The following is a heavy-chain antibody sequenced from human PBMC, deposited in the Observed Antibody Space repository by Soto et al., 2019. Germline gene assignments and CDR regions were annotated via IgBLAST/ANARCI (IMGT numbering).Heavy chain of an antibody. Sequence: SETLSLTCAVSGYSISSGYYWGWIRQPPGKGLEWIGSIYHSGSTYYNPSLKSRVTISVDTSKTQFSLKLSSVTAADTAVYYCARDWAKYYDFWSGTYGMDVWGQGTTVTVSS. CDR3: ARDWAKYYDFWSGTYGMDV. J-gene: IGHJ6*02. CDR1: GYSISSGYY. D-gene: IGHD3-3*01. V-gene: IGHV4-38-2*02. CDR2: IYHSGST.